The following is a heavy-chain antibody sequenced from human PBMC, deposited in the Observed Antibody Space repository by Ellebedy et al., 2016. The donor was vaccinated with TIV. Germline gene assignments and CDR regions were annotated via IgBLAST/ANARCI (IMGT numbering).Heavy chain of an antibody. CDR1: GYTFTNYW. Sequence: KVSCXASGYTFTNYWIGWVRQMPGKGLEWMGIIYPGDSDSRYSPSFQGQVTISVDKSITTAYLQWSSLKASDTAMYYCARQKMATIRSYFDYWGQGTLVTVSS. CDR3: ARQKMATIRSYFDY. CDR2: IYPGDSDS. J-gene: IGHJ4*02. D-gene: IGHD5-24*01. V-gene: IGHV5-51*01.